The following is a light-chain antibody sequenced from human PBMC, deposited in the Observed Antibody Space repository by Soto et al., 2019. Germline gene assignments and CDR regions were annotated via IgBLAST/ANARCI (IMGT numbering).Light chain of an antibody. V-gene: IGKV1-5*03. Sequence: DIPMTQSPSTLSASVGDRVTVTCRASQNIGSWVAWYQQKPGKAPNLLIYKASTLENGVPSRFSGTGSGTEFPLTISSLQPDDFATYYCQQYSPYSARTFGQGTKVEVK. CDR1: QNIGSW. CDR2: KAS. J-gene: IGKJ1*01. CDR3: QQYSPYSART.